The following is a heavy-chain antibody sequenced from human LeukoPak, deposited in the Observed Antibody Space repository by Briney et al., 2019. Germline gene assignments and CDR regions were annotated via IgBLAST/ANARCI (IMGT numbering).Heavy chain of an antibody. CDR3: ARGNWAEDGYFDY. J-gene: IGHJ4*02. V-gene: IGHV3-23*01. Sequence: GGSLRLSCAASGFTFSSYAMSWVRQAPGKGLEWVSAISGSGGSTYYADSVKGRFTISRDNSKNTLYLQMNSLRAEDTAVYYCARGNWAEDGYFDYWGQGTLVTVSS. CDR2: ISGSGGST. D-gene: IGHD7-27*01. CDR1: GFTFSSYA.